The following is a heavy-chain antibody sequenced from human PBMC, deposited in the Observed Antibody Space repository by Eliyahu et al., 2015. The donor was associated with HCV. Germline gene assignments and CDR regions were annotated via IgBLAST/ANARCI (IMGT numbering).Heavy chain of an antibody. J-gene: IGHJ5*02. D-gene: IGHD5-18*01. CDR1: GGTFSSYA. Sequence: QVQLVQSGAEVKKPGSSVRVSCKASGGTFSSYAISWVRQVPGQGLEWMGGIIPNSDTANYAQKFQGRVTITADKSTSTAYMEVRSLRSEDTAVYYCAIGHSAWFDPWGQGTLVTVSS. V-gene: IGHV1-69*06. CDR3: AIGHSAWFDP. CDR2: IIPNSDTA.